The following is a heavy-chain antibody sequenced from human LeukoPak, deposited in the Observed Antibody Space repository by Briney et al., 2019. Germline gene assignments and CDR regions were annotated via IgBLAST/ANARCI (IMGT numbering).Heavy chain of an antibody. CDR2: INHSGST. CDR1: GGSFSGHY. V-gene: IGHV4-34*01. CDR3: ARLVSGY. J-gene: IGHJ4*02. Sequence: PSETLSLTCAVYGGSFSGHYWSWIRQPPGKGLEWIGEINHSGSTNYNPSLKSRVTISVDTSKNQFSLKLSSVTAADTAVYYCARLVSGYWGQGTLVTVSS. D-gene: IGHD2-2*01.